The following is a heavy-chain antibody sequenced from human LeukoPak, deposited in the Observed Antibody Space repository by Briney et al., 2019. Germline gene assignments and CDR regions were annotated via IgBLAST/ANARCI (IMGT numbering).Heavy chain of an antibody. CDR2: VYSGGIA. CDR3: ARVKTSSQPYRYYYILTGYHP. J-gene: IGHJ5*02. CDR1: VFTVSTDD. V-gene: IGHV3-53*01. Sequence: PGGCLRLSSAASVFTVSTDDMTGVRQAPGQGPEWGAIVYSGGIAYYADSVKARFTISRDSSKHTLYLQCRSLRAEDTAVYYCARVKTSSQPYRYYYILTGYHPWGQGTLVSVSS. D-gene: IGHD3-9*01.